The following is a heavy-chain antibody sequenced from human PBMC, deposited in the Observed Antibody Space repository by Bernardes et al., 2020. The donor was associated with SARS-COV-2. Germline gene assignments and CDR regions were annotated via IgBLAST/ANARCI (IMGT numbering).Heavy chain of an antibody. CDR3: AKDVVVVVASSSYFDS. J-gene: IGHJ4*02. V-gene: IGHV3-23*01. CDR1: GFTFNKYA. CDR2: ISGSGSIT. D-gene: IGHD2-21*01. Sequence: GGSLRLSCVVSGFTFNKYAMSWVRQAPGKGLEWVSGISGSGSITYYADSVKGRFSISRDNSKNTLFLQMNSLRAEDTAVYFCAKDVVVVVASSSYFDSWGQGTLVTVSS.